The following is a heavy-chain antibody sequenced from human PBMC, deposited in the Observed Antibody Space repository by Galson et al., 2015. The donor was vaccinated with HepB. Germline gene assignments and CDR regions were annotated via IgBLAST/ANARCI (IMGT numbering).Heavy chain of an antibody. CDR3: ARDLKYCSSTSCGKVDY. J-gene: IGHJ4*02. V-gene: IGHV1-46*03. CDR1: GYTFTSYY. CDR2: INPSGGST. D-gene: IGHD2-2*01. Sequence: SVKVSCKASGYTFTSYYMHWVRQAPGQGLEWMGIINPSGGSTSYAQKFQGRVTMTRDTSTSTVYMELSSLRSEDTAVYYCARDLKYCSSTSCGKVDYWGQGTLVTVSS.